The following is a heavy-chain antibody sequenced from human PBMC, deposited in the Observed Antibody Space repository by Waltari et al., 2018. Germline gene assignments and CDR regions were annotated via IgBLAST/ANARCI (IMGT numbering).Heavy chain of an antibody. J-gene: IGHJ6*02. CDR1: AFTVRDND. V-gene: IGHV3-66*02. CDR2: IYAGGST. Sequence: EVQLVESGGGLVQPGGSLRLSCAPSAFTVRDNDRSWVRQAPGKGLELVSVIYAGGSTSYADSVKGRFTITRDNSKSTLYLQMNSLRAEDTAVYYCARGRNTNYVVYGMDVWGQGTTVTVSS. CDR3: ARGRNTNYVVYGMDV. D-gene: IGHD4-4*01.